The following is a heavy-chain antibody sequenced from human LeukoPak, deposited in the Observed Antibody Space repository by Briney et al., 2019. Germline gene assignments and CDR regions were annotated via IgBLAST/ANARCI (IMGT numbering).Heavy chain of an antibody. Sequence: PGGSLRLSCAASGFTFSNYAMHWVRQAPGKGLEWVAVISYDGSNKYYADSVKGRFTISRDNSKNTLYLQMNSLRAEDTAVYYCAREWVRGYGRRRRLGYSSGWYGDYFDYWGQGTLVTVSS. CDR1: GFTFSNYA. V-gene: IGHV3-30*04. CDR3: AREWVRGYGRRRRLGYSSGWYGDYFDY. J-gene: IGHJ4*02. D-gene: IGHD6-19*01. CDR2: ISYDGSNK.